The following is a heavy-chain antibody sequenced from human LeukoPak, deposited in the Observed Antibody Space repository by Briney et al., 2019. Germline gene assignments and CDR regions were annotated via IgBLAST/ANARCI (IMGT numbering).Heavy chain of an antibody. CDR2: IDPNTGAT. J-gene: IGHJ5*02. CDR3: AREYSGYDPAPIQYWFDP. CDR1: GYTFTHYF. D-gene: IGHD5-12*01. V-gene: IGHV1-2*02. Sequence: ASVKVSCKASGYTFTHYFAHWVRQAPGQGLRWMGWIDPNTGATSYPQKFQGRVTITRDTSISTAYMELRSLRSDDTAVYYCAREYSGYDPAPIQYWFDPWGQGTLVTVSS.